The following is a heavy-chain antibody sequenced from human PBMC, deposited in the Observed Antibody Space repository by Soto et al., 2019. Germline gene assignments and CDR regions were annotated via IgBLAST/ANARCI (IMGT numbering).Heavy chain of an antibody. CDR2: ISSSSSTI. J-gene: IGHJ4*02. V-gene: IGHV3-48*02. D-gene: IGHD3-10*01. Sequence: LRLSCAASGFTFSSYWMHWVRQAPGKGLEWVSYISSSSSTIYYADSVKGRFTISRDNAKNSLYLQMDSLRDEDTAVYFCADDEDGDSDFDSWGQGTLVTVSS. CDR1: GFTFSSYW. CDR3: ADDEDGDSDFDS.